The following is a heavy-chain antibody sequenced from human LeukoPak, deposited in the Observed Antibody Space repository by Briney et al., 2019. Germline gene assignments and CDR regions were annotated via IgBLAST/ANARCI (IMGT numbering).Heavy chain of an antibody. J-gene: IGHJ4*02. D-gene: IGHD5-12*01. CDR2: IYYTGST. V-gene: IGHV4-59*01. CDR3: ARGAYEIDY. CDR1: GGSITSYY. Sequence: SGTLSLTCTVSGGSITSYYWSWIRQPPGKGLEWLGYIYYTGSTNYNPSLKSRVTISVDTSKNQFSLKLSSVTAADTAMYYCARGAYEIDYWGQGTLVTVSS.